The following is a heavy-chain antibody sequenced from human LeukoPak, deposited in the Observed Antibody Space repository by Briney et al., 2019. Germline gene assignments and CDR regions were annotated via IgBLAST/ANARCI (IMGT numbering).Heavy chain of an antibody. CDR3: ARSRQASGLFNS. CDR1: GYAITSGGFS. V-gene: IGHV4-30-2*01. CDR2: IYDRGPA. J-gene: IGHJ5*01. Sequence: SQTLSLTCTISGYAITSGGFSWNWIRQPPGKGLEWIGCIYDRGPAYYNPSLKSRFTISVDRPKNQFFLNVTSLTAADTAVYYCARSRQASGLFNSWGQGTLVVVSS. D-gene: IGHD3-10*01.